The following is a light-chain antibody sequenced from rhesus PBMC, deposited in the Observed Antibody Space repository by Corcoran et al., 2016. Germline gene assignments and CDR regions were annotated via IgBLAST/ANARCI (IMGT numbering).Light chain of an antibody. CDR2: YAS. J-gene: IGKJ1*01. Sequence: EIVMTQSPATLSLSPGERATLSCRARQSVGSTLAWYQQKPGQAPRLHIYYASSRATGIPDRFSGSGFGKDFTLTISSLDPEDVGVYYCQKYNDWPWTFGQGTKVEIK. V-gene: IGKV3-24*04. CDR3: QKYNDWPWT. CDR1: QSVGST.